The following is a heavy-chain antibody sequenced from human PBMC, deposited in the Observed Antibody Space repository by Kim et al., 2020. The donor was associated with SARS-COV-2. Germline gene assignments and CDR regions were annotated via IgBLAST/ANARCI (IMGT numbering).Heavy chain of an antibody. J-gene: IGHJ6*03. CDR3: AREESADPYFYMDV. Sequence: AVSVKSRITINPDTSKNQFSLQLNSVTPEDTAVYFCAREESADPYFYMDVWGKGTTVTVSS. V-gene: IGHV6-1*01. D-gene: IGHD3-3*01.